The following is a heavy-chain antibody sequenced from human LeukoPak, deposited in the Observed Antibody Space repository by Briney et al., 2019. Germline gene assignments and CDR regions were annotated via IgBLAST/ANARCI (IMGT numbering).Heavy chain of an antibody. Sequence: ASVKVSCKASGYTFTSYAMHWVRQAPGQGLEWMGWINPNSGGTNYAQKFQGWVTMTRDTSISTAYMELSRLRSDDTAVYYCARGRGGTVWQRIAGYASYYYYGMDVWGQGTTVTVSS. CDR1: GYTFTSYA. J-gene: IGHJ6*02. CDR3: ARGRGGTVWQRIAGYASYYYYGMDV. CDR2: INPNSGGT. V-gene: IGHV1-2*04. D-gene: IGHD4-17*01.